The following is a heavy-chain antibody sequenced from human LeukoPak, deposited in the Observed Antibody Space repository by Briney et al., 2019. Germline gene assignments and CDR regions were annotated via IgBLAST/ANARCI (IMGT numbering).Heavy chain of an antibody. CDR2: INSDGSST. CDR3: VSGYDNYYYYYYMDV. D-gene: IGHD5-12*01. J-gene: IGHJ6*03. V-gene: IGHV3-74*01. CDR1: GFTFSSYW. Sequence: GRSLRLSCAASGFTFSSYWMHWVRQAPGKGLVWVSRINSDGSSTSYADSVKGRFTISRDNAKNTLYLQMNSLRAEDTAVYYCVSGYDNYYYYYYMDVWGKGTTVTVSS.